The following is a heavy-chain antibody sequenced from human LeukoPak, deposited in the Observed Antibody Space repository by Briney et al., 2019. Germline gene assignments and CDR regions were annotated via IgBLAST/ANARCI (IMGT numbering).Heavy chain of an antibody. CDR2: ISSSSSTI. Sequence: GGSLRLSCAASGFPFTTYSMNWVRQAPGKGLEWVSYISSSSSTIYYADSVKGRFTISRDNAKNSLYLQMNSLRAEDTAVYYCARDDYDFWSGYYIYWGQGTLVTVSS. V-gene: IGHV3-48*01. CDR1: GFPFTTYS. J-gene: IGHJ4*02. CDR3: ARDDYDFWSGYYIY. D-gene: IGHD3-3*01.